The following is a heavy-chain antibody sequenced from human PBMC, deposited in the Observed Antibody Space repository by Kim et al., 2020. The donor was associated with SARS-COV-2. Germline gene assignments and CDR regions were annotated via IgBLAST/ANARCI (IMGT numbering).Heavy chain of an antibody. V-gene: IGHV3-23*01. J-gene: IGHJ6*02. CDR1: GFTFSSYA. Sequence: GGSLRLSCAASGFTFSSYAINWVRQAPGKGLEWVSSITGSGDNTHYADSVRGRFTISRDNSKNTLYLQMNSLGGDDTAVYFCAKGIGGAMDVWGQGTTVTVSS. CDR3: AKGIGGAMDV. CDR2: ITGSGDNT. D-gene: IGHD2-15*01.